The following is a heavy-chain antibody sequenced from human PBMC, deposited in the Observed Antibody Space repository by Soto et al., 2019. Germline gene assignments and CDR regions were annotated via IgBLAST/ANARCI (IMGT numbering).Heavy chain of an antibody. V-gene: IGHV3-23*01. CDR3: AKGGVLLWFGEPNMDV. D-gene: IGHD3-10*01. CDR1: GFTFSSYA. CDR2: FSGSGGST. J-gene: IGHJ6*03. Sequence: EVQLLESGGGLVQPGGSLRLSCAASGFTFSSYAMSWVRQAPGKGLEWVSAFSGSGGSTYYADSVKGRFTISRDNSKNTLYLQMNGLRAEDTAVYYCAKGGVLLWFGEPNMDVWGKGTTVTVSS.